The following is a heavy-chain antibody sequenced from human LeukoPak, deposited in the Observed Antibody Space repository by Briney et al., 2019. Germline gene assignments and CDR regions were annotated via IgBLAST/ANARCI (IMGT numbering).Heavy chain of an antibody. CDR2: IYSGGST. Sequence: GGSLRLSCAASEFSVGSNYMTWVRQAPGKGLEWVSLIYSGGSTYYADSVKGRFTISRDNSKNSLYLQMNSLRAEDTAVYYCARDLGAWIYWGQGTLVTVSS. CDR3: ARDLGAWIY. V-gene: IGHV3-66*01. D-gene: IGHD1-26*01. J-gene: IGHJ4*02. CDR1: EFSVGSNY.